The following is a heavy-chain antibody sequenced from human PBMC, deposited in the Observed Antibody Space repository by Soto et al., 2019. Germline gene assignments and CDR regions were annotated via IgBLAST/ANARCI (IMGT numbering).Heavy chain of an antibody. D-gene: IGHD6-6*01. CDR3: AREIYSSSSLFNYYYYYMDV. CDR2: IYSGGSI. V-gene: IGHV3-66*01. CDR1: GFTVSSNY. Sequence: EVQLVESGGGLVQPGGSLRLSCAASGFTVSSNYMSWVRQAPGKGLEWVSVIYSGGSIYYADSVKGRFTISRDNSKNTLYLQMNSLRAEDTAVYYCAREIYSSSSLFNYYYYYMDVWGKGTTVTVSS. J-gene: IGHJ6*03.